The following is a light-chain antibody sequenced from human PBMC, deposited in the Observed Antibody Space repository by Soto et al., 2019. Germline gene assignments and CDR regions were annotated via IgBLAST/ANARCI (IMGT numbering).Light chain of an antibody. V-gene: IGLV1-44*01. CDR3: AAWDDSLNGYV. Sequence: QSVLTQPPSASGTPGQRVTFSCSGSSSNIRSNTVNWYQQLPGTAPKLLIYNDNQRPSGVPDRFSGSKSGTSASLAISGLQSEHEADYYCAAWDDSLNGYVFGTGTKVTVL. J-gene: IGLJ1*01. CDR2: NDN. CDR1: SSNIRSNT.